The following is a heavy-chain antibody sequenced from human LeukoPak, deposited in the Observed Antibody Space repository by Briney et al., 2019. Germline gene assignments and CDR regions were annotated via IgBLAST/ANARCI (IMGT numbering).Heavy chain of an antibody. CDR2: IRGSGGST. Sequence: PGGALGLSCAGSGFTFSSYAMSWVRQAPGNGLEWVSAIRGSGGSTYYADSVKGRFTISRDNSKNTLYLQMNSLRAEDTAVYYCAKTYYYDSSTHDAFDIWGQGTMVTVSS. D-gene: IGHD3-22*01. J-gene: IGHJ3*02. CDR1: GFTFSSYA. CDR3: AKTYYYDSSTHDAFDI. V-gene: IGHV3-23*01.